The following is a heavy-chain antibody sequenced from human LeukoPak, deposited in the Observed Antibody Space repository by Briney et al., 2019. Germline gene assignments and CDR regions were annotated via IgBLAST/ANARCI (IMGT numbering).Heavy chain of an antibody. CDR3: ARVQIMITFGGVIVTNWFDP. Sequence: SETLSLTCTVSGGSISSSSYYWGWIRQPPGKGLEWIGSIYYSGSTYYNPSLKSRVTISVDTSKNQFSLKLSSVTAADTAVYYCARVQIMITFGGVIVTNWFDPWGQGTLVTVSS. J-gene: IGHJ5*02. CDR2: IYYSGST. V-gene: IGHV4-39*07. D-gene: IGHD3-16*02. CDR1: GGSISSSSYY.